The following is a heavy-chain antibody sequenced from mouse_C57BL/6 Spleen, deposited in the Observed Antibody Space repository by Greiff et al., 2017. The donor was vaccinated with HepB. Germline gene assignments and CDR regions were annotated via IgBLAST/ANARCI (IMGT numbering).Heavy chain of an antibody. V-gene: IGHV1-5*01. Sequence: VHVKQSGTVLARPGASVKMSCKTSGYTFTSYWMHWVKQRPGQGLEWIGAIYPGNSDTSYNQKFKGKAKLTAVTSASTAYMELSSLTNEDSAVYYCTRGDYDDYYAMDYWGQGTSVTVSS. D-gene: IGHD2-4*01. J-gene: IGHJ4*01. CDR1: GYTFTSYW. CDR3: TRGDYDDYYAMDY. CDR2: IYPGNSDT.